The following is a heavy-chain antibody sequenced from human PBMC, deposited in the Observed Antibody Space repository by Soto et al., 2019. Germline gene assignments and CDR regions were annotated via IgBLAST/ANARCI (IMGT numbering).Heavy chain of an antibody. CDR3: ARGGGITMVRGDGVHWFDP. CDR1: GGSFSGYY. D-gene: IGHD3-10*01. J-gene: IGHJ5*02. CDR2: INHSGST. Sequence: KPSETLSLTCAVYGGSFSGYYWSWIRQPPGKGLEWIGEINHSGSTNYNPSLKSRVTISVDTSKNRFSLKLSSVTAADTAVYYCARGGGITMVRGDGVHWFDPWGQGTLVTVSS. V-gene: IGHV4-34*01.